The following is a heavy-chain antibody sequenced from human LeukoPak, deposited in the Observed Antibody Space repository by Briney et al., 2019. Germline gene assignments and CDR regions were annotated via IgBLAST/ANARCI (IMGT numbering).Heavy chain of an antibody. J-gene: IGHJ4*02. D-gene: IGHD6-13*01. CDR2: IYPSGST. CDR3: ASVDSSSWYYFDY. Sequence: SETLSLTCTVSGGSISSGSYYWSWIRQPAGKGLEWIGRIYPSGSTNSNPSLKSRVTISVDTSKNQFSLKLSSVTAADTAVYYCASVDSSSWYYFDYWGQGTLVTVSS. V-gene: IGHV4-61*02. CDR1: GGSISSGSYY.